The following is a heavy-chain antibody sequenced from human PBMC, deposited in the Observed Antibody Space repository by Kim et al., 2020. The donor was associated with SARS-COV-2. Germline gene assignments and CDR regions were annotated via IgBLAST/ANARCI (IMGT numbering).Heavy chain of an antibody. CDR3: ARGIGN. Sequence: SSTRPIYYAESLKGRFTIARDNAKNSLYLQMNSLRDEDTAVYYCARGIGNWGQGTLVTVSS. D-gene: IGHD2-15*01. J-gene: IGHJ4*02. V-gene: IGHV3-48*02. CDR2: SSTRPI.